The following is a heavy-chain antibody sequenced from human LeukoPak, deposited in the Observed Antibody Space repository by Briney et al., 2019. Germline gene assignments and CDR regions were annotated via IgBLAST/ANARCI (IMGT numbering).Heavy chain of an antibody. J-gene: IGHJ4*02. D-gene: IGHD7-27*01. CDR1: GFAFSSNW. CDR2: INSGGSGT. CDR3: ATSLGPLTEY. V-gene: IGHV3-74*01. Sequence: GGSLRLSCAASGFAFSSNWMHWLRQTPGKGLVWVSRINSGGSGTSYAASVEGRFTISRDNVKNTLYLQMDSLRAEDTAVYYCATSLGPLTEYWGQGTLVTVSS.